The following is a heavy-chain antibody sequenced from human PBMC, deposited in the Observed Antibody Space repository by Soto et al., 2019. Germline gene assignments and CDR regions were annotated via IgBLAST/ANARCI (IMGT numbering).Heavy chain of an antibody. CDR1: GFTVRSCE. V-gene: IGHV3-23*01. D-gene: IGHD6-25*01. J-gene: IGHJ4*02. CDR3: AKDEGYLFPAAENYFDS. CDR2: IVGSGGST. Sequence: HPGGPLRLSCAASGFTVRSCEVRWVRQTPGNGLEWVSIIVGSGGSTYYADSVRGRLSISRDNSKNTLYMQMTMLRAEDKGVYYCAKDEGYLFPAAENYFDSWGQGAQVTVS.